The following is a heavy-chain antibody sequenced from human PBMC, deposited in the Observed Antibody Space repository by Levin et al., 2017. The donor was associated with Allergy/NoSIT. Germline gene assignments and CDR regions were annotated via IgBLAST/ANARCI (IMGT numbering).Heavy chain of an antibody. J-gene: IGHJ4*02. D-gene: IGHD6-25*01. V-gene: IGHV3-66*01. Sequence: LSLTCAASGFTVSSNYMSWVRQAPGKGLEWVSVIYSGGSTYYADSVKGRFTISRDNSKNTLYLQMNSLRAEDTAVYYCARGIAATDYWGQGTLVTVSS. CDR2: IYSGGST. CDR1: GFTVSSNY. CDR3: ARGIAATDY.